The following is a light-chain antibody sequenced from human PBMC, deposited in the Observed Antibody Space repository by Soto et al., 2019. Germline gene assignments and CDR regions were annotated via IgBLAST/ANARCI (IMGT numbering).Light chain of an antibody. CDR2: KVS. Sequence: DVVTTQFPLSLPVTLGQPASISCRSSQTLVDRDGNTFLNWYHQRPGQSPRHLIYKVSYRDSGVPDRFSGSGSGTDFTLKISRVEAEDVGVYYCMPGTHWPWTFGQWPKVYIK. CDR3: MPGTHWPWT. J-gene: IGKJ1*01. CDR1: QTLVDRDGNTF. V-gene: IGKV2-30*01.